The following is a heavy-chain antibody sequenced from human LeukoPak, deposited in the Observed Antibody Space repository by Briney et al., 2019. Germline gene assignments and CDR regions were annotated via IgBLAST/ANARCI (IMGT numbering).Heavy chain of an antibody. D-gene: IGHD4-23*01. CDR1: GLTFSSHW. Sequence: GGSLRLSCAASGLTFSSHWMHWVRQAPGKGLVWVSRIASDGSSTTYADSVKGRFSISRDNAKNTLYLQMNSLRVEDTAVYYCARGRPHGNDYWGQGTLVTVSS. CDR2: IASDGSST. CDR3: ARGRPHGNDY. V-gene: IGHV3-74*01. J-gene: IGHJ4*02.